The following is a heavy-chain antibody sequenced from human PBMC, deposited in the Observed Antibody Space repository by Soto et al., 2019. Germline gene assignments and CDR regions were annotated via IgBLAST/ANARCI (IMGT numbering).Heavy chain of an antibody. D-gene: IGHD3-10*01. V-gene: IGHV3-64*01. J-gene: IGHJ4*02. CDR2: ISSNGGST. CDR1: GFTFSSYA. Sequence: EVQLVESGGGLVQPGGSLRLSCAASGFTFSSYAMHWVRQAPGKGLEYVSAISSNGGSTYYANSVKGRFTISRDNSKNRLYLKMGVLRAEELAVYCCATGPGYYFDYWWQGTLVNVSS. CDR3: ATGPGYYFDY.